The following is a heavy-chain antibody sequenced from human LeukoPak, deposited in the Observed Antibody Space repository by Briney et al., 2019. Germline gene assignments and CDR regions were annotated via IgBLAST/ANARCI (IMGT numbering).Heavy chain of an antibody. D-gene: IGHD3-22*01. CDR3: ARRDSSGYYYYYPLDY. CDR1: GFTFSSYS. CDR2: ISSSSSYI. Sequence: GGSLRLSCAASGFTFSSYSMNWVRQAPGKGLEWVSSISSSSSYIYYADSVKGRFTISRDNAKNSLYLQMNSLRAEDTAVYYCARRDSSGYYYYYPLDYWGQGTLVTDSS. J-gene: IGHJ4*02. V-gene: IGHV3-21*01.